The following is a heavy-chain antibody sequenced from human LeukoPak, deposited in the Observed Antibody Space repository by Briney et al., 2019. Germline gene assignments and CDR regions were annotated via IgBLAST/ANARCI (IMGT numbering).Heavy chain of an antibody. D-gene: IGHD3-9*01. J-gene: IGHJ3*02. V-gene: IGHV4-59*01. CDR3: ARVFYAILSPGVGFDI. CDR1: GGSISSYY. CDR2: IYYSGST. Sequence: SETLSLTCTVSGGSISSYYWSWIRQPPGKGLEWIGYIYYSGSTNYNPSLKSRVTISVDTSKNQFSLKLSSVTAADTAVYYCARVFYAILSPGVGFDIWGQGTMVTVSS.